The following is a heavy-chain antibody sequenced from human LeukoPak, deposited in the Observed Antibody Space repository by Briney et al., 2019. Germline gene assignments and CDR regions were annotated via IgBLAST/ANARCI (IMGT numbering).Heavy chain of an antibody. CDR1: GYTFTGYY. J-gene: IGHJ4*02. V-gene: IGHV1-2*02. D-gene: IGHD6-19*01. CDR2: INPNSGGT. Sequence: ASVKVSCKASGYTFTGYYIHWVRQAPGQGLEWMGWINPNSGGTNHAQKFQGRVTMTKDTSISTAYMELSRLRSDDTAVYFCARAIAVVDYWGQGTLVTVSS. CDR3: ARAIAVVDY.